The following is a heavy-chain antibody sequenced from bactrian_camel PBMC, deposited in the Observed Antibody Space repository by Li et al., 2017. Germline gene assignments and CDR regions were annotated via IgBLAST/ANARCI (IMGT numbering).Heavy chain of an antibody. CDR1: GFTFSTYA. CDR2: INSGSGPT. J-gene: IGHJ6*01. D-gene: IGHD5*01. CDR3: AQSMSWVLGADFEY. V-gene: IGHV3S40*01. Sequence: VQLVESGGGLVQPGGSLRLSCAASGFTFSTYAMNWVRQAPGKGLEWVSSINSGSGPTYYAESVKGRFTISRDNAKNTLYLQLDSLKNEDTAMYYCAQSMSWVLGADFEYWGQGTQVTVS.